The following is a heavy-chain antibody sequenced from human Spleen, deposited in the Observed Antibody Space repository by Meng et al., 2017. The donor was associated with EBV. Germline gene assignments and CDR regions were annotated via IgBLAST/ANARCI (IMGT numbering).Heavy chain of an antibody. D-gene: IGHD1-14*01. V-gene: IGHV3-74*03. J-gene: IGHJ4*02. CDR2: INEDGTTT. CDR1: EFTLSSYW. CDR3: SRDLAGSDDY. Sequence: EVQLVESXGALVQPGXSLRLSCAASEFTLSSYWMHWVRQAPGKGLLWVSRINEDGTTTTYADSVKGRFTISRDNAKNTLYLQMNSLRAEDTAVYYCSRDLAGSDDYWGQGTLVTVSS.